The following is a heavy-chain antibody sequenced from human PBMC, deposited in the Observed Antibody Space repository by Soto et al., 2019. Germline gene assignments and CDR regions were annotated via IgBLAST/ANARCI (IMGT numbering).Heavy chain of an antibody. CDR2: IWYDGSNK. J-gene: IGHJ6*03. CDR3: ARDRDITTGYYYYMDV. Sequence: GGSLRLSCAASGFTFSSYGMHWVRQAPGKGLEWVAVIWYDGSNKYYADSVKGRFTISRDNSKNTLYLQMNSLRAEDTAVYYCARDRDITTGYYYYMDVWGKGTTVTVSS. D-gene: IGHD3-3*01. CDR1: GFTFSSYG. V-gene: IGHV3-33*01.